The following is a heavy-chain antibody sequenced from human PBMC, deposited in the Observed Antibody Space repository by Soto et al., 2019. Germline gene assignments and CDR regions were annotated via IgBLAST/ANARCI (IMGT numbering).Heavy chain of an antibody. CDR1: GFTVSSNY. CDR3: ARAIFGVAPDY. Sequence: GGSLRLSCAASGFTVSSNYMSWVRQAPGKGLEWVSVIYSGGSTYYADSVKGRFTISRDNSKNTLYLQMNSLRAEDTAVYYCARAIFGVAPDYWGQGTLVTVPS. CDR2: IYSGGST. V-gene: IGHV3-53*01. J-gene: IGHJ4*02. D-gene: IGHD3-3*01.